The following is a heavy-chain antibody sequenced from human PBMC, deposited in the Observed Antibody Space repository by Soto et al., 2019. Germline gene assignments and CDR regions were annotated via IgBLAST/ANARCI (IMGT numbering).Heavy chain of an antibody. CDR1: GFSVSSYG. Sequence: QVQLVESGGGVVQPGRSLRLSCAASGFSVSSYGMHWVRQAPGKELEWVAVIWYDGSNKYYADSVKGRFTISKDNSKNTLYLQMNNLRAEDTAVYFCARAPSFVWYLDYWGQGTLVTVSS. CDR3: ARAPSFVWYLDY. V-gene: IGHV3-33*01. J-gene: IGHJ4*02. D-gene: IGHD3-9*01. CDR2: IWYDGSNK.